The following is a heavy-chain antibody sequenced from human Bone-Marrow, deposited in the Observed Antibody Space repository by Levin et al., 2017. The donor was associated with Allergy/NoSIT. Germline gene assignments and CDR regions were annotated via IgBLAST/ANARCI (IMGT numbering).Heavy chain of an antibody. J-gene: IGHJ4*02. CDR3: AGVWGSGSNPRNVFDN. CDR2: INQVGSKK. V-gene: IGHV3-7*01. D-gene: IGHD1-26*01. Sequence: GGSLRLSCAASGFTFSTYWMNWVRQAPGRGLEWVAFINQVGSKKNYVDSVSGRFTISRDNAENSLYLQMNSLRADDAAVDCGAGVWGSGSNPRNVFDNWGQGTLVTVSS. CDR1: GFTFSTYW.